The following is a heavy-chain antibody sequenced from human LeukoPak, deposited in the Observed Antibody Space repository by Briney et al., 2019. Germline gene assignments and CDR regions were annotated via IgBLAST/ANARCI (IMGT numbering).Heavy chain of an antibody. CDR3: ARDGERITLETGTAGDYFDY. Sequence: SGGSLRLSCAASGFTFSSYTMTWVRQAPGKGLEWVAVISYDGSNKYYADSVKGRFTISRDNSKNTLYLQMNSLRAEDTAVYYCARDGERITLETGTAGDYFDYWGQGTLVTVSS. J-gene: IGHJ4*02. CDR1: GFTFSSYT. V-gene: IGHV3-30-3*01. CDR2: ISYDGSNK. D-gene: IGHD1-1*01.